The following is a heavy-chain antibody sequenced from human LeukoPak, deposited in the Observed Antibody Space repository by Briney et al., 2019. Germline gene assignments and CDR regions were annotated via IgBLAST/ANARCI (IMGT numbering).Heavy chain of an antibody. CDR1: GYSTSSGYY. D-gene: IGHD3-9*01. Sequence: SETLSLTCNVSGYSTSSGYYWGWIRQSPGKGLEWIGSIYRSGGTYYNPSLKSRVTISIDTSKHQFSLRLSSVTAADTAVYYCARGYDIFDTWGQGTLVTVSS. CDR3: ARGYDIFDT. J-gene: IGHJ5*02. V-gene: IGHV4-38-2*02. CDR2: IYRSGGT.